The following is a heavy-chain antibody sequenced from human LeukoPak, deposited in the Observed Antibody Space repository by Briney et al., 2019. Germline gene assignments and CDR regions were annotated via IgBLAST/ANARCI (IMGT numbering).Heavy chain of an antibody. J-gene: IGHJ4*02. CDR2: INHSGST. D-gene: IGHD2-2*02. V-gene: IGHV4-34*01. CDR1: GGSFSGYY. CDR3: ARRGIVVVPAARPFDY. Sequence: PSETLSLTCAVYGGSFSGYYWSWIRQPPGKGLEWIGEINHSGSTNYNPSLKSRVTISVDTSKNQFSLKLSSVTAADTAVYYCARRGIVVVPAARPFDYWGQGTLVTVSS.